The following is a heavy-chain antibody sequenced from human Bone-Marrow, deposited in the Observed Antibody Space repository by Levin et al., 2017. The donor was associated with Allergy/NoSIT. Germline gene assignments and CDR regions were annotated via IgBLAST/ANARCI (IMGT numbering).Heavy chain of an antibody. V-gene: IGHV4-59*01. D-gene: IGHD3-22*01. CDR2: IHSSGST. Sequence: PSETLSLTCIVSGGSISTYNWSWMRQPPGKGLEWIGYIHSSGSTDFNPSLKSRVTISVDTSKNQFSLKLTSVTAEDTAVYYCAKWRDYYHILEYWGQGALVTVSS. CDR3: AKWRDYYHILEY. CDR1: GGSISTYN. J-gene: IGHJ4*02.